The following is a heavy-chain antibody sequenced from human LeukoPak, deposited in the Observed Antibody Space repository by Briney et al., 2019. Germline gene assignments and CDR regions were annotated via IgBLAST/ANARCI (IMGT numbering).Heavy chain of an antibody. D-gene: IGHD3-9*01. Sequence: SETLSLTCAVYGGPFSGYYWSWIRQPPGKGLEWIGEINHSGSTNYNPSLKSRVTISVDTSKNQFSLKLSSVTAADTAVYYCARGLQYYDILTGYYHLSYFDYWGQGTLVTVSS. V-gene: IGHV4-34*01. CDR3: ARGLQYYDILTGYYHLSYFDY. CDR2: INHSGST. J-gene: IGHJ4*02. CDR1: GGPFSGYY.